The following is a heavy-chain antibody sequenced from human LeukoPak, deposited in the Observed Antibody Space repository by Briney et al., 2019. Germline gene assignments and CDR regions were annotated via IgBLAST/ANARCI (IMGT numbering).Heavy chain of an antibody. CDR2: ISSSSSYI. CDR1: GFTFSSYS. V-gene: IGHV3-21*01. CDR3: ARGGVSVGGNFDY. D-gene: IGHD4-23*01. J-gene: IGHJ4*02. Sequence: GGSLRLSCAVSGFTFSSYSMNWVRQAPGKGLEWVSSISSSSSYIYYADSVKGRFTISRDNAKNSLYLQMNSLRAEDTAVYYCARGGVSVGGNFDYWGQGTLVTVSS.